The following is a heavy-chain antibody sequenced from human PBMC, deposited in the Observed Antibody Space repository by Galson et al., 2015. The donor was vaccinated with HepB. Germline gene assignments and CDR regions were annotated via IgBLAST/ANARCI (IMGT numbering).Heavy chain of an antibody. V-gene: IGHV3-30*18. CDR1: GFTFSSYG. Sequence: SLRLSCAAPGFTFSSYGMHWVRQAPGKGLEWVAVISYDGSNKYYADSVKGRFTISRDNSKNTLYLQMNSLRAEDTAVYYCAKGGEQQLGEGYFDYWGQGTLVTVSS. J-gene: IGHJ4*02. CDR2: ISYDGSNK. D-gene: IGHD6-13*01. CDR3: AKGGEQQLGEGYFDY.